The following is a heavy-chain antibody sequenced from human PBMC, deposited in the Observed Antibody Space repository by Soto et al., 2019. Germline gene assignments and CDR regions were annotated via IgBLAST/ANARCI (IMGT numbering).Heavy chain of an antibody. CDR1: GFTLSNVW. D-gene: IGHD6-19*01. CDR3: ADIAVSHTGDY. V-gene: IGHV3-15*01. Sequence: EVQLVESGGGLVKPGESLRLSCAASGFTLSNVWMNWVRQAPGKGLEWVARITTKSQGGTTDYAAPVKGRFIISRDESKNMLYLQMNGLKTEDTGVYYCADIAVSHTGDYWGQGTLVTVSS. CDR2: ITTKSQGGTT. J-gene: IGHJ4*02.